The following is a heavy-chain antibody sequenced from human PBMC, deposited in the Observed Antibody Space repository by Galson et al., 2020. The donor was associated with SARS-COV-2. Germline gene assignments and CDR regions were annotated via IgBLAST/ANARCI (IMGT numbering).Heavy chain of an antibody. J-gene: IGHJ4*02. CDR1: GFTFTDYA. CDR3: AKDKPLGGTTGVFADY. CDR2: ISSDGGDK. Sequence: GGSLRLSCSSSGFTFTDYAMHWVRQAPGKGLEWVASISSDGGDKFFVDSVKDRFTISRDNSKNTLYLQMDSLRLEDTAVFYCAKDKPLGGTTGVFADYWGQGTLVTVSS. V-gene: IGHV3-30*18. D-gene: IGHD1-7*01.